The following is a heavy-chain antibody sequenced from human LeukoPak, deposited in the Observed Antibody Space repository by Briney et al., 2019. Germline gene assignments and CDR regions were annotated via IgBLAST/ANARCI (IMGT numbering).Heavy chain of an antibody. Sequence: SETLSLTCTVSGGSIYNDYWSWIRQPPGQGLEWIAYIYYSGSTNYNPSLKSRVTISVDTSRNQYSLKLSSVTAADTAVYYCARHLDGGHYPLEYWGQGILVTVSS. CDR2: IYYSGST. J-gene: IGHJ4*02. D-gene: IGHD5-24*01. CDR1: GGSIYNDY. V-gene: IGHV4-59*08. CDR3: ARHLDGGHYPLEY.